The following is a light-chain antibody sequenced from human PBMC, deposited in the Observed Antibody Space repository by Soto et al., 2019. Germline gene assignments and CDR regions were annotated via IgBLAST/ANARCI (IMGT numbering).Light chain of an antibody. CDR2: GNS. Sequence: QSVVTQPPSVSGAPGQRVTISCTGSSSNIGAGYDVHWYQQLPGTAPKLLIYGNSNRPSGVPDRFSGSKSGTSASLAITGLQAEDEADYYCQSYDSSWGVFGTGTKLTVL. V-gene: IGLV1-40*01. CDR1: SSNIGAGYD. CDR3: QSYDSSWGV. J-gene: IGLJ1*01.